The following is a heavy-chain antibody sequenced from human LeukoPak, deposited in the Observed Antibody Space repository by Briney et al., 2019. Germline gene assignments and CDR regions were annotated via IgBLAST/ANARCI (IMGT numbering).Heavy chain of an antibody. CDR2: ISSDGSST. CDR1: GFTFSDYY. D-gene: IGHD5-24*01. CDR3: AAVPRLMAVDY. V-gene: IGHV3-74*01. Sequence: GGSLRLSCAASGFTFSDYYMSWIREAPGKGLGWVSRISSDGSSTCYADSVKGRFTISRDNAKNTLYLQMNSLRAEDTAVYYCAAVPRLMAVDYWGQGTLVTVSS. J-gene: IGHJ4*02.